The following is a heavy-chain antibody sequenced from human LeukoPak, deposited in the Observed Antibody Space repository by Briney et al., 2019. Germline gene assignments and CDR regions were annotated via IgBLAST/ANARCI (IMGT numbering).Heavy chain of an antibody. V-gene: IGHV1-69*13. J-gene: IGHJ4*02. Sequence: ASVKVSCKASGGTFSSYAISWVRQAPGQGLEWMGGIIPIFGTANYAQKFQGRVTITADESTSTAYMELSSLRSEDTAVYYCARDRAPYSSGWYNFGYWGQGTLVTVSS. CDR1: GGTFSSYA. CDR3: ARDRAPYSSGWYNFGY. CDR2: IIPIFGTA. D-gene: IGHD6-19*01.